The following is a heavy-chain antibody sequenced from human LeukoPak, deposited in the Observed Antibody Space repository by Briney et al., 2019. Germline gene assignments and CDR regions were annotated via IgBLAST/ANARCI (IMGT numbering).Heavy chain of an antibody. CDR3: AREGKGWLQLSYYYYGMDV. V-gene: IGHV1-18*01. Sequence: ASVKVSCKASGYTFTSYGINWVRQAPGQGLEWMGWISAYNGNTNYAQKLQGRVTMTTDTSTSTAYMELRSLRSEDTAVYYCAREGKGWLQLSYYYYGMDVWGQGTTVTVSS. CDR1: GYTFTSYG. CDR2: ISAYNGNT. J-gene: IGHJ6*02. D-gene: IGHD5-24*01.